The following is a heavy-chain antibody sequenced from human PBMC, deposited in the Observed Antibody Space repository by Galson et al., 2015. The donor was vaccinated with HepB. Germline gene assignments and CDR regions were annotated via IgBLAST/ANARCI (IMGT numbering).Heavy chain of an antibody. D-gene: IGHD2-15*01. CDR1: GFNFSSYG. V-gene: IGHV3-33*01. Sequence: SLRLSCAASGFNFSSYGMHWVRQAPGTGLEWVAIIWFDGSIKYYADSVKGRFTISRDNSKNTLYLQMKNLRAEDTAVYHCARDRYCCGGSCYYDALNVWGQGTMVTVSS. J-gene: IGHJ3*01. CDR3: ARDRYCCGGSCYYDALNV. CDR2: IWFDGSIK.